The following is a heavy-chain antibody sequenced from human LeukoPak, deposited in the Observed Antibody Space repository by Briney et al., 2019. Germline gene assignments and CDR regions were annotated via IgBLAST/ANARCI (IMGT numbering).Heavy chain of an antibody. J-gene: IGHJ6*03. D-gene: IGHD6-13*01. V-gene: IGHV3-52*01. CDR2: IKCDGSEK. Sequence: GGSLRLSCAASGFTFSSSWMHWVCQAPEKGLEWVADIKCDGSEKYYVDSVKGRLTISRDNAKNSLYLQMNSLRAEDTAVYYCARGMSSYLYYYYMDVWGKGTTVTASS. CDR1: GFTFSSSW. CDR3: ARGMSSYLYYYYMDV.